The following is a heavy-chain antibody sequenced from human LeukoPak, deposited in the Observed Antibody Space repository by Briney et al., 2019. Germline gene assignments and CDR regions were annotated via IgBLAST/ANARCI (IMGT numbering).Heavy chain of an antibody. CDR2: ISGSGGIT. CDR3: AWRLGYCSGGSCYPPHYFDY. J-gene: IGHJ4*02. CDR1: GFTFSSNA. D-gene: IGHD2-15*01. V-gene: IGHV3-23*01. Sequence: GGSLRLSCAASGFTFSSNAMSWVRQAPGKGLEWVSTISGSGGITHYTDSVKGRFTVSRDNSKNTLYLQMNSLRAADTAVYYCAWRLGYCSGGSCYPPHYFDYWGQGTLVTVSS.